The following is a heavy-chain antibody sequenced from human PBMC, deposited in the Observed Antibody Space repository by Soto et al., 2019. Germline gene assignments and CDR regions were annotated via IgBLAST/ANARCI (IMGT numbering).Heavy chain of an antibody. Sequence: SETLSLTCTVSGGSISSYYWSWIRQPPGKGLEWIGYIYYSGSTNYNPSLKSRVTISVDTSKNQFSLKLSSVTAADTAVYYCARGRIGELNYYFDYWGQGTLVT. CDR2: IYYSGST. D-gene: IGHD3-10*01. V-gene: IGHV4-59*01. J-gene: IGHJ4*02. CDR1: GGSISSYY. CDR3: ARGRIGELNYYFDY.